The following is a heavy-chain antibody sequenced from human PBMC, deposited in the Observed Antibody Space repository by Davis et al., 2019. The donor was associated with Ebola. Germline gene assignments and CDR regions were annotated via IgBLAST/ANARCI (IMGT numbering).Heavy chain of an antibody. CDR2: ISSSGGST. Sequence: GGSLRLSCAASEFTFSSYTMGWVRQAPGKGLGWVSGISSSGGSTYYADSVEGRFTITRDNSKNTLYLQMNSLRAEDTAVYYCAKDRLRLWLGESSGQGTLVTISS. J-gene: IGHJ5*02. CDR3: AKDRLRLWLGES. CDR1: EFTFSSYT. D-gene: IGHD3-10*01. V-gene: IGHV3-23*01.